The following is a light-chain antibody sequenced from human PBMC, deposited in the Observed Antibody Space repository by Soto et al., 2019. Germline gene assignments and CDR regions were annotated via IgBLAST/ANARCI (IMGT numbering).Light chain of an antibody. CDR3: CSHAGTYTYV. CDR2: DVT. CDR1: SSDVGGYNY. Sequence: QSALTQPRSVSGSPGQSLTISCTGTSSDVGGYNYVSWYQQYPGQPPKLMIYDVTKRPSGVPDRFSGSKSGNTASLTISGLHADDEAYYYCCSHAGTYTYVFGTGTKLTVL. V-gene: IGLV2-11*01. J-gene: IGLJ1*01.